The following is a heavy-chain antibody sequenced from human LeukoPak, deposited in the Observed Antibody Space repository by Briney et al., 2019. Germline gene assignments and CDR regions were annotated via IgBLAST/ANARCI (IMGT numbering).Heavy chain of an antibody. D-gene: IGHD3-22*01. V-gene: IGHV1-8*01. J-gene: IGHJ4*02. Sequence: ASVKVSCKASGYAFTSYDINWVRQATGQGLEWMGWMNPNSGNTGYAQKFQGRVTMTRDTSISTAYMELSSLRSEDTAVYYCAARGYYDSSGYYLDFDYWGQGTLVTVSS. CDR2: MNPNSGNT. CDR1: GYAFTSYD. CDR3: AARGYYDSSGYYLDFDY.